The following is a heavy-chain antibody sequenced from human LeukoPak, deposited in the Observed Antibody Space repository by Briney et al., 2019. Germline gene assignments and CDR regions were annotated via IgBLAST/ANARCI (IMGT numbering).Heavy chain of an antibody. CDR1: GFTFSTYW. D-gene: IGHD6-19*01. CDR2: INPDGTTT. CDR3: ARVSIGWYSFDY. Sequence: GGSLRLSCAASGFTFSTYWMHWVRQAPGKGLVWVSRINPDGTTTSYADSVKGRFTISRGNAKDTVYLQMNSLRAEDTGVYYCARVSIGWYSFDYWGQGTLVTVSS. J-gene: IGHJ4*02. V-gene: IGHV3-74*01.